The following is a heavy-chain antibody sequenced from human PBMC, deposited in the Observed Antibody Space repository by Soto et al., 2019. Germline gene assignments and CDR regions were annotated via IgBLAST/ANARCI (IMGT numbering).Heavy chain of an antibody. D-gene: IGHD2-15*01. CDR1: GGSISSSSYY. CDR3: ARWGDSSALYYFDF. V-gene: IGHV4-39*01. Sequence: LSLTCTVSGGSISSSSYYWGWIRQPPGKGLEWIGSIYYSGSTYYNPSLKSRVTISVDTSKNQFSLKLSSVTAADTAMYYCARWGDSSALYYFDFWSQGTLVTVS. CDR2: IYYSGST. J-gene: IGHJ4*02.